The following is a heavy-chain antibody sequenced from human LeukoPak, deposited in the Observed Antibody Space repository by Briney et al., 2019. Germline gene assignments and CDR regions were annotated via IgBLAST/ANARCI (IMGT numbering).Heavy chain of an antibody. CDR2: INSDGSSA. Sequence: GGSLRLSCAASGFTFSSYWMHWVRQAPGKGLGWVSRINSDGSSAIYADSVKGRFTISRDNAKNTLYLQINSLRAEDPPVYYCARAYSSGWYALTGYWGQGTLDTVSS. CDR3: ARAYSSGWYALTGY. V-gene: IGHV3-74*01. D-gene: IGHD6-19*01. J-gene: IGHJ4*02. CDR1: GFTFSSYW.